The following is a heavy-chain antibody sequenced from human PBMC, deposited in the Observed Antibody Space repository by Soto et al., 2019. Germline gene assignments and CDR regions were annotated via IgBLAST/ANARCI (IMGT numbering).Heavy chain of an antibody. J-gene: IGHJ6*02. Sequence: ASVKVSCKASGYTFTSYGISWVRQAPGQGLEWMGWISAYNGNTNYAQKLQGRVTMTTDTSTSTAYMELRSLRSDDTAVYYCARDGRYYDFWRGYRLAVWGQGTTVTVSS. CDR3: ARDGRYYDFWRGYRLAV. V-gene: IGHV1-18*01. D-gene: IGHD3-3*01. CDR1: GYTFTSYG. CDR2: ISAYNGNT.